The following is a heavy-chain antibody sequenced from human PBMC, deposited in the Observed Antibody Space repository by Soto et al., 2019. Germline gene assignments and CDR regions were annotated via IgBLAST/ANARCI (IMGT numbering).Heavy chain of an antibody. Sequence: ASVKVSCKASGYTFTGYYMHWVRQAPGQGLEWMGWINANNGNTNYAQKLQGRVTMTTDTSTSTAYMELRSLRSDDTAVYYCARETYGDYEFDYWGQGTLVTVSS. CDR2: INANNGNT. J-gene: IGHJ4*02. CDR1: GYTFTGYY. CDR3: ARETYGDYEFDY. D-gene: IGHD4-17*01. V-gene: IGHV1-18*04.